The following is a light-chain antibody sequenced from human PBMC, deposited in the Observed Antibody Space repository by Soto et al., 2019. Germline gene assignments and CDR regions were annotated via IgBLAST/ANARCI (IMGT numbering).Light chain of an antibody. CDR1: RGISNY. CDR2: AAS. J-gene: IGKJ2*01. V-gene: IGKV1-39*01. Sequence: DIQMTQSPSSLSASVGDRVTLACRASRGISNYLNWYQQKPGKAPKLLMYAASNLQSGVPSRFSGSGSGTYFTLTISSLQPEDSATYSCQQTYTTPYTFGQGTKLEIK. CDR3: QQTYTTPYT.